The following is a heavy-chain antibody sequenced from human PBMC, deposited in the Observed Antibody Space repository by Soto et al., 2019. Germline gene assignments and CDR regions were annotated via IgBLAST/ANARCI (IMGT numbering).Heavy chain of an antibody. CDR3: AREGYCSGGSCFNPAKDAFDI. CDR1: GGSISSYY. CDR2: IYYSGST. D-gene: IGHD2-15*01. Sequence: SETLSLTCTVSGGSISSYYWSWIRQPPGKGLEWIGYIYYSGSTNYNPSLKSRVTISVDTSKNQFSLKLSSVTAADTAVYYCAREGYCSGGSCFNPAKDAFDIWGQGTMVTVSS. V-gene: IGHV4-59*01. J-gene: IGHJ3*02.